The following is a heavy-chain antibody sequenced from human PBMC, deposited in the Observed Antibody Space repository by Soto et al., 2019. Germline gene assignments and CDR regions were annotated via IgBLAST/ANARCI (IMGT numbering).Heavy chain of an antibody. D-gene: IGHD2-2*01. Sequence: HPGGSLRLSCAASGFTFSSYAMSWVRQAPGKGLEWVSAISGSGGSTYYADSVKGRFTISRDNSKNTLYLQMNSLRAEDTAVYYCAKDQGIVVVPAAIPGYYYMDVWGKGTTVTVSS. CDR3: AKDQGIVVVPAAIPGYYYMDV. CDR2: ISGSGGST. J-gene: IGHJ6*03. V-gene: IGHV3-23*01. CDR1: GFTFSSYA.